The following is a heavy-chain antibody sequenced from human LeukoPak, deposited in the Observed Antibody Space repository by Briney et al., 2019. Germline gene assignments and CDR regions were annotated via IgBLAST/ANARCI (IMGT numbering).Heavy chain of an antibody. CDR1: GGSCSGYY. CDR3: ARGRTYYDFWSGPNYYYGMDV. CDR2: INHSGST. V-gene: IGHV4-34*01. D-gene: IGHD3-3*01. Sequence: SETLSLTCAVYGGSCSGYYWSLIRQPSGKGLEWIGEINHSGSTNYNPSLKSRVTISVDTSKNQFSLKLSSVTAADTAVYYCARGRTYYDFWSGPNYYYGMDVWGQGTTVTVSS. J-gene: IGHJ6*02.